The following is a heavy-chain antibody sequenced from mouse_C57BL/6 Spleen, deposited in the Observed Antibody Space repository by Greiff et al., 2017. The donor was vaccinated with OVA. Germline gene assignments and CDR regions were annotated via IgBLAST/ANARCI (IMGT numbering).Heavy chain of an antibody. CDR3: ARDGSSYDYAMDY. J-gene: IGHJ4*01. CDR1: GYAFSSYW. D-gene: IGHD1-1*01. CDR2: IYPGDGDT. V-gene: IGHV1-80*01. Sequence: QVQLQQSGAELVKPGASVKISCKASGYAFSSYWMNWVKQRPGKGLAWIGQIYPGDGDTNYNGKFKGKATLTADKSSSTAYMQLSSLTSEDSAVYFCARDGSSYDYAMDYWGQGTSVTVSS.